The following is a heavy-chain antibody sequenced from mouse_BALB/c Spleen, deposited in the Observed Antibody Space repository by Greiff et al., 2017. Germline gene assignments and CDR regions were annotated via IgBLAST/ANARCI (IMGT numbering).Heavy chain of an antibody. J-gene: IGHJ2*01. Sequence: EVQRVESGPGLVKPSQSLSLTCSVTGYSITSGYYWNWIRQFPGNKLEWMGYISYDGSNNYNPSLKNRISITRDTSKNQFFLKLNSVTTEDTATYYCARAYYRYVYFDYWGQGTTLTVSS. CDR2: ISYDGSN. CDR3: ARAYYRYVYFDY. D-gene: IGHD2-14*01. CDR1: GYSITSGYY. V-gene: IGHV3-6*02.